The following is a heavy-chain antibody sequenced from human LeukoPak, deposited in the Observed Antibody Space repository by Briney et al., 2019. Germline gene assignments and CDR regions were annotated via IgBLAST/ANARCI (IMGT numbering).Heavy chain of an antibody. CDR2: ISYDGSNK. J-gene: IGHJ6*02. CDR3: AKSHRMWAAADSYYYGMDV. Sequence: GRSLRLSCAASGFTFSSYGMHWVRQAPGKGLEWVAVISYDGSNKYYADSVKGRFTISRDNSKNTLYLQMNSLRAEDTAVYYCAKSHRMWAAADSYYYGMDVWGQGTTVTVSS. CDR1: GFTFSSYG. D-gene: IGHD6-13*01. V-gene: IGHV3-30*18.